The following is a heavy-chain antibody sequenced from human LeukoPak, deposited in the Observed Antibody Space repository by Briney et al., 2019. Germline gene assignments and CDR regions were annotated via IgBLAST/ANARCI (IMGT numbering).Heavy chain of an antibody. J-gene: IGHJ4*02. D-gene: IGHD6-19*01. CDR2: ISKSGDST. CDR3: AKDLYSSGWYAFDY. CDR1: GFSFSSYA. V-gene: IGHV3-23*01. Sequence: GGSLRLSCAASGFSFSSYAMSWVRQAPGKGLEWVSAISKSGDSTFYADSVKGRFTISRDNSQNTLYVQMNSLRAEDTALYYCAKDLYSSGWYAFDYWGQGTLVTVSS.